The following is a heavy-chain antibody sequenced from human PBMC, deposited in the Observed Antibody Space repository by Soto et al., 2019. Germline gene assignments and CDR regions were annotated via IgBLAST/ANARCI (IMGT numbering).Heavy chain of an antibody. Sequence: SETLSLTCTVSGGSISSGGYYWSWIRQHPGKGLEWIGYIYYSGSTYYNPSLKSRVTISVDTSKNQFSLKLSSVTAADTAVYYCARAKYYYDSSGYYGPDAFDIWGQGTMVPVSS. V-gene: IGHV4-31*03. D-gene: IGHD3-22*01. J-gene: IGHJ3*02. CDR1: GGSISSGGYY. CDR2: IYYSGST. CDR3: ARAKYYYDSSGYYGPDAFDI.